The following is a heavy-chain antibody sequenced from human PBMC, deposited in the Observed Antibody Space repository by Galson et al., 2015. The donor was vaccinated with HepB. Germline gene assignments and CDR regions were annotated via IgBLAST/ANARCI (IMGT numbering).Heavy chain of an antibody. V-gene: IGHV2-5*02. CDR2: IYWDDDK. J-gene: IGHJ4*02. Sequence: PALVKPTQTLTLTCTVSGFSLSTSGVGVGWIRQPPGKALEWLALIYWDDDKRYSPSLKSRLTITKDTSKDQVVLRMTNMDPVDTATYYCARWGAPPVAWEWDCFDYWGQGNLVTVSS. CDR1: GFSLSTSGVG. D-gene: IGHD3-3*01. CDR3: ARWGAPPVAWEWDCFDY.